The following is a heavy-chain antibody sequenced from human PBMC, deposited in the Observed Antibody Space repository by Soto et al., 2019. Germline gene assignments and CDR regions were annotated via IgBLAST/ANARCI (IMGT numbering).Heavy chain of an antibody. CDR3: ARHGADTSSWLNYFYY. V-gene: IGHV4-59*08. CDR1: DDSISNYY. CDR2: IYVADST. J-gene: IGHJ4*02. Sequence: SETLSLTCTVSDDSISNYYWSWIRQPPGRGLGWIGYIYVADSTNYNPPLKSRVTMSLDTSKNQFSLKLRSVTAADTAVYYCARHGADTSSWLNYFYYWGQGTLVTVSS. D-gene: IGHD6-13*01.